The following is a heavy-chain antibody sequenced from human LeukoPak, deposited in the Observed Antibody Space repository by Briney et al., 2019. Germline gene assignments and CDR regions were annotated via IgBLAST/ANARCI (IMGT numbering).Heavy chain of an antibody. CDR3: ARARDYYGSGTYYVVADY. Sequence: PGGSLRLSCAASGYSFSAHAMHWVRQAPGKGLEWVAVISYDGSKTDYADSVKGRFTVSRDDPNKTLFLQMNSLKSDDTALYSCARARDYYGSGTYYVVADYWGQGTLVTVSS. CDR2: ISYDGSKT. J-gene: IGHJ4*02. CDR1: GYSFSAHA. D-gene: IGHD3-10*01. V-gene: IGHV3-30*04.